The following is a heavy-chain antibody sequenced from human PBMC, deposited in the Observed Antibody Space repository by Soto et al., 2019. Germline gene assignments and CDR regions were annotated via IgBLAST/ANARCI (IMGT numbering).Heavy chain of an antibody. CDR2: IYYSGST. CDR1: GGSISSYY. CDR3: ARVWGGAFDL. V-gene: IGHV4-59*08. Sequence: SETLSLTCTVSGGSISSYYWSWIRQPPGKGLEWIGYIYYSGSTNYNPSLKSRVTISVDTSKNQFSLKLSSVTAADTAVYYCARVWGGAFDLWGQGTMVTVSS. J-gene: IGHJ3*01. D-gene: IGHD3-10*01.